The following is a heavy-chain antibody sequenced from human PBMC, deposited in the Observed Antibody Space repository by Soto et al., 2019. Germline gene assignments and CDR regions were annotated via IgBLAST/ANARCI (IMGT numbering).Heavy chain of an antibody. D-gene: IGHD6-13*01. CDR1: GFTFSSYW. Sequence: EVQLVESGGGLVQPGGSLRLSCAASGFTFSSYWMSWVRQAPVKGLEWVGNIKQDGSEKNYVDFMEDRFTISRDNAENSLYLQMNSLRAEDTAVYYCARIASAGRGWDVWGQGTTVVVSS. CDR2: IKQDGSEK. CDR3: ARIASAGRGWDV. V-gene: IGHV3-7*01. J-gene: IGHJ6*02.